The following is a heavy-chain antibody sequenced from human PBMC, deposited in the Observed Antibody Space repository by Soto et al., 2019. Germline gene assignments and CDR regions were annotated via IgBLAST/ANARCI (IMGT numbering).Heavy chain of an antibody. D-gene: IGHD3-10*01. CDR2: ISGSGGST. V-gene: IGHV3-23*01. CDR1: GFTFSSYA. Sequence: EVQLLESGGGLVQPGGSLRLSCAASGFTFSSYAMSWVRQAPGKGLEWVSAISGSGGSTYYADSVKGRFTISRDNSKNTLYLQMNSLRAEDTAVYYCAKDQGDYGSGSHYFDYWGQGTLVTVSS. J-gene: IGHJ4*02. CDR3: AKDQGDYGSGSHYFDY.